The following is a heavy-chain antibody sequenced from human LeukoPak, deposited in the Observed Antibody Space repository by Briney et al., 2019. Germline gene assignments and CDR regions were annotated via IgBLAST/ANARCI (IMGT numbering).Heavy chain of an antibody. J-gene: IGHJ6*04. D-gene: IGHD4-11*01. Sequence: GGSLRLSCAASGFPFKSYAMTWVRQAPGKGLEWVSVISGSGDKTYYAEAVKVRFTISRDNSRNTMYLQMNSLRADDSAVYYCAKARTTGFFYYYGLDVWGGGTTVSVFS. CDR3: AKARTTGFFYYYGLDV. CDR2: ISGSGDKT. CDR1: GFPFKSYA. V-gene: IGHV3-23*01.